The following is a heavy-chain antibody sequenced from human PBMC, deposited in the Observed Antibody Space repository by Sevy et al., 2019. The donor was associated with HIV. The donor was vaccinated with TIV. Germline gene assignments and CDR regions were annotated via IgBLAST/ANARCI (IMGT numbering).Heavy chain of an antibody. D-gene: IGHD2-8*01. CDR3: AREGCTKPHDY. Sequence: GGSLRLSCAASGFTFSKYCMSWVRQPPGKGLEWVSTISFGSGEINYADSVKGRFTISRDNPKSSVNLQMNNLRPEDTAVYYCAREGCTKPHDYWGQGTLVTVSS. CDR2: ISFGSGEI. J-gene: IGHJ4*02. CDR1: GFTFSKYC. V-gene: IGHV3-21*04.